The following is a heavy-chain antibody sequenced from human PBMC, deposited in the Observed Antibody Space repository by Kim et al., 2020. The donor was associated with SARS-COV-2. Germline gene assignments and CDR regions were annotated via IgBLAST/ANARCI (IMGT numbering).Heavy chain of an antibody. V-gene: IGHV3-23*01. D-gene: IGHD3-3*01. J-gene: IGHJ5*02. CDR1: GFTFSSYA. Sequence: GGSLRLSCAASGFTFSSYAMSWVRQAPGKGLEWVSAISGSGGSTYYADSVKGRFTISRDNSKNTLYLQMNSLRAEDTAVYYWAGRFLEWLLYENWFDPWGQGTLVTVSS. CDR3: AGRFLEWLLYENWFDP. CDR2: ISGSGGST.